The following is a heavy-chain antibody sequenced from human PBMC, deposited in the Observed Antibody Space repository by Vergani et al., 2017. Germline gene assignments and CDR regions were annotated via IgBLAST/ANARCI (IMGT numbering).Heavy chain of an antibody. V-gene: IGHV1-69*04. Sequence: QVQLVQSGAEVKKPGSSVKVSCKASGGTFSSYAISWVRQAPGQGLEWMGRIIPILGIANYAQKFQGRVTITADKSTSTAYMELSSLRTEDTAVYYCARDIESTFDYWGQGTLVTVSS. CDR1: GGTFSSYA. J-gene: IGHJ4*02. D-gene: IGHD5-24*01. CDR3: ARDIESTFDY. CDR2: IIPILGIA.